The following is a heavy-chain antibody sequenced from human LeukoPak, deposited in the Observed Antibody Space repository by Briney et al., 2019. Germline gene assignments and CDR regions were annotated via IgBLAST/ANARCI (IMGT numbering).Heavy chain of an antibody. CDR3: ARGRDKTTSPAIDY. CDR1: GYTFSGYY. CDR2: ISPKSGGT. V-gene: IGHV1-2*02. Sequence: ASVKVSCKASGYTFSGYYMHWVRQAPGQGHEWMGWISPKSGGTNYAQNFQGRVTMTRDTSISTAYMELSRLTSDDTAVYYCARGRDKTTSPAIDYWGQGTLVTVSS. J-gene: IGHJ4*02. D-gene: IGHD2-2*01.